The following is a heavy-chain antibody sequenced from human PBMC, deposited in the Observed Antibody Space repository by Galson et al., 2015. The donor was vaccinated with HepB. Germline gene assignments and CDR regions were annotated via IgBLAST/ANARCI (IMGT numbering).Heavy chain of an antibody. CDR2: VSHDGSIE. CDR3: AKDPYSRSSHYYYHMDV. Sequence: SLRLSCAASGFTFSDHGVHWVRQAPAKGLEWVAVVSHDGSIESYGDSVKGRFTISRDNSKNTLYLQMNSLSVDDTAVYYCAKDPYSRSSHYYYHMDVWGKGTTVIVSS. J-gene: IGHJ6*03. V-gene: IGHV3-30*18. CDR1: GFTFSDHG. D-gene: IGHD6-6*01.